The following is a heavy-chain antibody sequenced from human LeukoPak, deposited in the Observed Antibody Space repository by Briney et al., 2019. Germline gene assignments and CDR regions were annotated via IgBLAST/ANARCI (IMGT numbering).Heavy chain of an antibody. CDR3: ARDRLPYCSGGSCYSLFDY. Sequence: SETLSLTCAVSGGSISSSNWWSWVRQPPGKGLEWIGEIYHSGSTNYNPSLKSRVTISVDKSKNQFSLKLSSVTAADTAVYYCARDRLPYCSGGSCYSLFDYWGQGTLVTVSS. J-gene: IGHJ4*02. CDR1: GGSISSSNW. D-gene: IGHD2-15*01. V-gene: IGHV4-4*02. CDR2: IYHSGST.